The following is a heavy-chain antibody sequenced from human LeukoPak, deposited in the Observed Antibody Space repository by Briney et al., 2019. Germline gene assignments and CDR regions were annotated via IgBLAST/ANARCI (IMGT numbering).Heavy chain of an antibody. CDR2: INTDGSVT. J-gene: IGHJ4*02. CDR1: GLTFSSHW. D-gene: IGHD6-19*01. V-gene: IGHV3-74*01. CDR3: GSQTVPGTPGDY. Sequence: GGSLRLSCAASGLTFSSHWMHWVRQAPGKGLVWVSRINTDGSVTSYGDSVKGRFTISRDNAKNTLYLQMNSLRAEDTAIYYCGSQTVPGTPGDYWGQGTLVTVSS.